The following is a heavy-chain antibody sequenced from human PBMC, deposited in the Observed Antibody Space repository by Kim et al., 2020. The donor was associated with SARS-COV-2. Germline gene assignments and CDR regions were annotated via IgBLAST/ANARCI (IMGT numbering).Heavy chain of an antibody. V-gene: IGHV3-64D*06. J-gene: IGHJ6*02. CDR1: GFTFSSYA. D-gene: IGHD3-10*01. CDR3: VKDRGGWFGELLRHYYYYGMDV. CDR2: ISSNGGST. Sequence: GGSLRLSCSASGFTFSSYAMHWVRQAPGKGLEYVSAISSNGGSTYYADSVKGRFTISRDNSKNTLYLQMSSLRAEDTAVYYCVKDRGGWFGELLRHYYYYGMDVWGQGTTVTVSS.